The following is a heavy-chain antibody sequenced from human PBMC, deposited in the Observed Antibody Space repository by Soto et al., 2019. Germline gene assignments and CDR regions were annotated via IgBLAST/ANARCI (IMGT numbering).Heavy chain of an antibody. CDR3: AYRHDLGAFDI. V-gene: IGHV2-5*01. CDR1: GFSLNTRAVG. J-gene: IGHJ3*02. D-gene: IGHD3-16*01. CDR2: IYWNDDK. Sequence: QITLKESGPTLVKPTQTLTLTCAFSGFSLNTRAVGVGWIRQPPGKALEWLALIYWNDDKRYSPSLKNRLTIAKDTSKNHVVLTMTNMDPVDTATYYCAYRHDLGAFDIWGQGTMVTVSS.